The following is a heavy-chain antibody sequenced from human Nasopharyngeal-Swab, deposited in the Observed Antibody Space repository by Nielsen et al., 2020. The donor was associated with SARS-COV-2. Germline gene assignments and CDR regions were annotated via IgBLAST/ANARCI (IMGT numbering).Heavy chain of an antibody. CDR2: ISYDGSNK. J-gene: IGHJ4*02. Sequence: GGSLRLSCAASGFTFSSYGMHWVRQAPGKGLEWVAVISYDGSNKYYADSVKGRFTISRDNSKNTLYLQMSSLRAEDTAVYYCARDGRPLTTVVTPDYWGQGTLVTVSS. V-gene: IGHV3-30*03. CDR3: ARDGRPLTTVVTPDY. CDR1: GFTFSSYG. D-gene: IGHD4-23*01.